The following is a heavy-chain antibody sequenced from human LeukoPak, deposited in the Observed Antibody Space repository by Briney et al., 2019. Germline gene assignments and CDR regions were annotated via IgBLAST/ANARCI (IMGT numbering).Heavy chain of an antibody. CDR1: GFKFGIYG. Sequence: GGSLRLSCAASGFKFGIYGMHWVRQAPGKGLEWVAVMWDDGTNENYVDSVKGRFTISRDNGKNTLYLQMNSLRAEDTAVYYCARSSRYYYGSTPSDYWGQGTLVTVSS. CDR3: ARSSRYYYGSTPSDY. J-gene: IGHJ4*02. CDR2: MWDDGTNE. V-gene: IGHV3-33*08. D-gene: IGHD3-10*01.